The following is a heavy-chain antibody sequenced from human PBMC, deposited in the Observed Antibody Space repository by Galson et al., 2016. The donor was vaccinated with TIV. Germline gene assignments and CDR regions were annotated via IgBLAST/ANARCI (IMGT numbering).Heavy chain of an antibody. CDR3: AHIRITLIPDAFYI. D-gene: IGHD3-22*01. J-gene: IGHJ3*02. V-gene: IGHV2-5*02. CDR1: GFSLSDTGVG. Sequence: PALVKPPQTLTLTCTFSGFSLSDTGVGVGWIRQPPGKALEWLGIFYWADGTRYSPSLGSRLTITKDTSKNQVVLTVTDMDPVDTGTYFCAHIRITLIPDAFYIWGQGTTVIVSS. CDR2: FYWADGT.